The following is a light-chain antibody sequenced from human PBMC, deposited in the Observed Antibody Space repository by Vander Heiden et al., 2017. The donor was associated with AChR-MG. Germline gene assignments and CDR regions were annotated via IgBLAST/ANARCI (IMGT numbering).Light chain of an antibody. Sequence: DIQMPQSPSSLSASVGDRITITCRASQGINTYLNWYQQKPGKAPKVLIYAASSLQSGVPSRFSGSGSGTDFTLTISSLQPEDFATYYCQESSSTSWTFGQGTKVEIK. V-gene: IGKV1-39*01. CDR2: AAS. CDR3: QESSSTSWT. J-gene: IGKJ1*01. CDR1: QGINTY.